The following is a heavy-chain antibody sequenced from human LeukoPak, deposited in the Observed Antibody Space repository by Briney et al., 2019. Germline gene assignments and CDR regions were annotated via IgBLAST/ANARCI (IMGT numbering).Heavy chain of an antibody. Sequence: GGSLRLSCAASEFTVSSNYMSWVRQAPGKGLEWVSVIYSGGSTYYADSVKGRFTISRDNSKNTLYLQMNSLRAEDTAVYYCARENYYYDSSGYHYIYYIDVWGKGTTVTVSS. CDR2: IYSGGST. V-gene: IGHV3-53*01. J-gene: IGHJ6*03. D-gene: IGHD3-22*01. CDR1: EFTVSSNY. CDR3: ARENYYYDSSGYHYIYYIDV.